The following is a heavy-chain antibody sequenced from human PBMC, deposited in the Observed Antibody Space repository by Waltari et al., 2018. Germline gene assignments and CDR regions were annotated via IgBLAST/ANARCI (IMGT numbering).Heavy chain of an antibody. J-gene: IGHJ6*03. CDR1: GGTFSSYA. CDR3: AGPNDSTSYSYYYYMDV. Sequence: QVQLVQSGAEVKKPGSSVKVSCKASGGTFSSYAISWVRQAPGQGLEWMGGIIPIFGTANYAQKFQGRVTITADESTSTAYMELSSLRSEDTAVYYCAGPNDSTSYSYYYYMDVWGKGTTVTISS. CDR2: IIPIFGTA. D-gene: IGHD2-2*01. V-gene: IGHV1-69*12.